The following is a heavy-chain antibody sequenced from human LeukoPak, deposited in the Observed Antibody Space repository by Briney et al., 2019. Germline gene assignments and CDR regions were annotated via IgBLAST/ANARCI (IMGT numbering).Heavy chain of an antibody. Sequence: GGSLRLSCVASGFTFSDYWMSWVRQAPGKGLEWVANIKQDGSAKYYADSMRGRFTISRDNAKDSLYLQMNSLRAEDTAVYFCARGTYSSGWYPDYFDYWGQGTLVTVSS. J-gene: IGHJ4*02. CDR2: IKQDGSAK. D-gene: IGHD6-19*01. V-gene: IGHV3-7*03. CDR1: GFTFSDYW. CDR3: ARGTYSSGWYPDYFDY.